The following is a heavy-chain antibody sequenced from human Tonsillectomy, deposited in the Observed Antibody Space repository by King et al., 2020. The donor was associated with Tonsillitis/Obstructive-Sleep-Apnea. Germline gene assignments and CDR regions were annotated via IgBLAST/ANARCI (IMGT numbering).Heavy chain of an antibody. CDR3: ARQLRDSYGGNSGSRDDAFDI. D-gene: IGHD4-23*01. Sequence: QLVQSGAEVKKPGESLKISCKGSGDSFTSYWIGWVRQMPGKGLEWMGIIYPGDSDTRYSPSFQGQVTISADKSISTAYLQWSSLKASDTAMYYCARQLRDSYGGNSGSRDDAFDIWGQGTLVTVSS. CDR1: GDSFTSYW. V-gene: IGHV5-51*01. J-gene: IGHJ3*02. CDR2: IYPGDSDT.